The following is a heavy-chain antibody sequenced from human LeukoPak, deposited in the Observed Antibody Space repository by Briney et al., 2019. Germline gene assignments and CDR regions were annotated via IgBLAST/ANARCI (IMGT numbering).Heavy chain of an antibody. CDR1: GGTFSSYA. Sequence: SVKVSCKASGGTFSSYAISWVRQAPEQGLEWMGGIIPIFGTANYAQKFQGRVTITADESTSTAYMELSSLRSEDTAVYYCARAYYYDSSGYYYDYYYYMDVWGKGTTVTVSS. J-gene: IGHJ6*03. D-gene: IGHD3-22*01. CDR3: ARAYYYDSSGYYYDYYYYMDV. CDR2: IIPIFGTA. V-gene: IGHV1-69*13.